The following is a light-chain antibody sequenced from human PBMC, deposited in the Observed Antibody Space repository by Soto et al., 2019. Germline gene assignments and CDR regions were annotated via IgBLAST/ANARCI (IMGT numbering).Light chain of an antibody. Sequence: EIVLTQSPATLSVSPGEGATLSCRASQSVGSNLAWYQQRPGQAPRLLIYGASTRATAIPGRFSASGSGTEFTRTISSLQSEDFAVYFCQQYNNWPRLTFGGGTKVEIK. CDR2: GAS. J-gene: IGKJ4*01. CDR1: QSVGSN. V-gene: IGKV3-15*01. CDR3: QQYNNWPRLT.